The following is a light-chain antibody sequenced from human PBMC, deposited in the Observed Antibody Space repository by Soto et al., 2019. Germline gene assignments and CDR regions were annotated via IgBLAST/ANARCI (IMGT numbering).Light chain of an antibody. Sequence: QSALSQPASVSGSPGQSITISCTGTSSDVGGYTYVSWYQQHPGKVPKLMIYDVSNRPSGVSDRFSGSKSGNTASLTISGLQPEDEADYYCSSYTSSSTLFVFGGGTKLTVL. CDR3: SSYTSSSTLFV. CDR1: SSDVGGYTY. J-gene: IGLJ2*01. CDR2: DVS. V-gene: IGLV2-14*03.